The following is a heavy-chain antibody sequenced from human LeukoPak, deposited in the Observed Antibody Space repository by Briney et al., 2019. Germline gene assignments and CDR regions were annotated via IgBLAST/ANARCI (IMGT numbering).Heavy chain of an antibody. J-gene: IGHJ4*02. D-gene: IGHD3-10*01. V-gene: IGHV3-30*02. CDR1: GFTFSSYG. CDR2: IRYDGTNK. CDR3: AKDGVPSRWFGRNYFDY. Sequence: GGSLRLSCAASGFTFSSYGMRWVRLAPGKGLEWVAFIRYDGTNKYYADSVKGRFTISRDNYKNTLYLKMNNLRAEDTAVYYCAKDGVPSRWFGRNYFDYWGQGTLVTVSS.